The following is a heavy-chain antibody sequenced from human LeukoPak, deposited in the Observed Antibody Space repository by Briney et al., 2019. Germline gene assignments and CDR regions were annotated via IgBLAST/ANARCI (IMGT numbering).Heavy chain of an antibody. J-gene: IGHJ3*02. CDR2: INSNSNYM. V-gene: IGHV3-21*01. CDR3: ARSEFEAFDM. CDR1: GFIFSYYS. D-gene: IGHD3-10*01. Sequence: KPGGSLGLSCAASGFIFSYYSMNWVRQAPGKGLEWVSSINSNSNYMSYADSVKGRFTISRDNAKNSLYLQMTSLRAEDTAVYYCARSEFEAFDMWGQGTMVTVSS.